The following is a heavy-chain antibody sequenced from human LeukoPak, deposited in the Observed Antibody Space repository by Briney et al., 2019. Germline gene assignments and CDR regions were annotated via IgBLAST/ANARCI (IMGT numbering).Heavy chain of an antibody. CDR1: GYTFTSYD. D-gene: IGHD3-10*01. J-gene: IGHJ5*02. V-gene: IGHV1-8*01. Sequence: GASVKVSCKASGYTFTSYDTNWVRQATGQGLEWMGWMNPNSGNTGYAQKFQGRVTMTRNTSISTAYMELSSLRSEDTAVYYCARRTGRYGSGSYVGWFDPWGQGTLVTVSS. CDR2: MNPNSGNT. CDR3: ARRTGRYGSGSYVGWFDP.